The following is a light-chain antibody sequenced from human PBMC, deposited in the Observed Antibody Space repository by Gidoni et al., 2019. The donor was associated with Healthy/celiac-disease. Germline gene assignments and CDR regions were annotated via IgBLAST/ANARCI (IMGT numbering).Light chain of an antibody. V-gene: IGKV3-11*01. CDR2: DAS. CDR1: QSVSSY. CDR3: QQRSNWPPLLT. J-gene: IGKJ4*01. Sequence: EIVLTHSPATLSLSPGERATLSCSASQSVSSYLAWYQQKPGQAPSLLIYDASNRATGIPARFSGSGSGTDFTLSISSLVPEDFAVYYCQQRSNWPPLLTFGGGTKVEIK.